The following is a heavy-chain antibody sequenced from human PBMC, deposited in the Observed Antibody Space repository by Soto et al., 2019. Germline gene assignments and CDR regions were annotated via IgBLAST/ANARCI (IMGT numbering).Heavy chain of an antibody. CDR2: ISSTGNTI. V-gene: IGHV3-11*01. CDR3: AKMSSENYYDLVFS. CDR1: GFIFSDYY. J-gene: IGHJ4*02. Sequence: QVQLVGSGGGLVQTSGSLRIACVASGFIFSDYYMSWVRQAPGKGLEWVSYISSTGNTIYYADSVKGRFTISRDNAKNSVYLQMNNLRAEDTALYFCAKMSSENYYDLVFSWGQGTLVTVSS. D-gene: IGHD3-22*01.